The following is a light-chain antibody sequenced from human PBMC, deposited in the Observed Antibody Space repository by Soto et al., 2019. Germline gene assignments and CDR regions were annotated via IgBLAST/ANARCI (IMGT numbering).Light chain of an antibody. CDR1: SSDVGGYNL. CDR2: DVS. V-gene: IGLV2-14*03. J-gene: IGLJ2*01. Sequence: QSALTQPASVSGSPGQSISISCTGSSSDVGGYNLVSWYQQHPGKAPKLLIYDVSKRPSGTSDRFSASKSGNTASLTISGLQADDEADYFCSSFAISNSVVFGGGTKVTVL. CDR3: SSFAISNSVV.